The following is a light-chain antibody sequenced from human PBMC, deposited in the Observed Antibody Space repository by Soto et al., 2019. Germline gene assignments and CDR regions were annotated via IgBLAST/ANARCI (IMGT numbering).Light chain of an antibody. V-gene: IGLV6-57*04. CDR3: QSYDGAWV. CDR1: SGSIASNY. CDR2: EDN. J-gene: IGLJ3*02. Sequence: NFILTQPHSVSESPGKTVTISCTRSSGSIASNYVQWYQQRPGSAPTTVIYEDNQRPSGVPDRFSGSIDSSSNSASLTISGLKTEDEADYYCQSYDGAWVFVGGTKVTV.